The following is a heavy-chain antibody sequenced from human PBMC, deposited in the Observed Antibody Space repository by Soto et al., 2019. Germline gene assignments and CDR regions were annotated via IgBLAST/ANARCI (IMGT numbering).Heavy chain of an antibody. D-gene: IGHD3-22*01. CDR1: GFTFSSYA. Sequence: GGSLRLSCSASGFTFSSYAMHWVRQAPGKGLEYVSAISSNGGSTYYADSVKGRFTISRDNSKNTLYLQMSSLRAEDTAVYYCVKYKYYYDSSGYYTTHAFDIWGQGTMVTVSS. CDR2: ISSNGGST. CDR3: VKYKYYYDSSGYYTTHAFDI. V-gene: IGHV3-64D*06. J-gene: IGHJ3*02.